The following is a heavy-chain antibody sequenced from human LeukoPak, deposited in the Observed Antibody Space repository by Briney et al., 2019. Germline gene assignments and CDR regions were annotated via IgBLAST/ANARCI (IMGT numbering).Heavy chain of an antibody. Sequence: ASGTLSLTCAVSGESISSSNWWSWFRQPPGKGLEWIGEIYHSGTTNYNPSLKSRVTISIDTSRNQFSLKLTSVTAADTAVYYCANKVYCSTTSCYHAGYWGQGTLVTVSS. V-gene: IGHV4-4*02. J-gene: IGHJ4*02. D-gene: IGHD2-2*01. CDR1: GESISSSNW. CDR3: ANKVYCSTTSCYHAGY. CDR2: IYHSGTT.